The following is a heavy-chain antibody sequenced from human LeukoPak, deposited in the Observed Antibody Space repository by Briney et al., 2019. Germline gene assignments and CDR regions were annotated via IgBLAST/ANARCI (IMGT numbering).Heavy chain of an antibody. CDR1: GYSFTNYW. Sequence: PGESLKISCKGSGYSFTNYWIGWVRQMPGKGLEWMGIIYPGDSDTRYSPSFQGQVTISADKSFSSAYLQWSSLTASDTAMYYCARACAYQDCFDYWGQGTLVTVSS. D-gene: IGHD3-16*01. J-gene: IGHJ4*02. CDR2: IYPGDSDT. V-gene: IGHV5-51*01. CDR3: ARACAYQDCFDY.